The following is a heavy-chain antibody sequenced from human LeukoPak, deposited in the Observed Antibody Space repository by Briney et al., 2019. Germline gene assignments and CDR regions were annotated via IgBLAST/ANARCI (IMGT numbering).Heavy chain of an antibody. CDR3: ARDKVATRGYSSGWSPSFDY. D-gene: IGHD6-19*01. CDR1: GFTFSSYS. Sequence: GGSLRLSCAASGFTFSSYSMNWVRQAPGKGLEWVSSISSSSSYIYYADSVKGRFTISRDNAKNTLYLQMNSLRAEDTAVYYCARDKVATRGYSSGWSPSFDYWGQGTLVTVSS. CDR2: ISSSSSYI. J-gene: IGHJ4*02. V-gene: IGHV3-21*01.